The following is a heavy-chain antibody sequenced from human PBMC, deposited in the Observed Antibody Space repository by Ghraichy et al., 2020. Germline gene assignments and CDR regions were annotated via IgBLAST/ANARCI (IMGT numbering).Heavy chain of an antibody. CDR3: ARGGAADFDY. V-gene: IGHV3-74*01. D-gene: IGHD4/OR15-4a*01. J-gene: IGHJ4*02. CDR2: INNDGGST. CDR1: GFTFSSYW. Sequence: GGSLRLSCAASGFTFSSYWMHWVRQAPGKGLVWVSRINNDGGSTTYADSVKGRFTISRDNAKNTLFLQMNGLRAEDTALYYCARGGAADFDYWGQGILVTVSS.